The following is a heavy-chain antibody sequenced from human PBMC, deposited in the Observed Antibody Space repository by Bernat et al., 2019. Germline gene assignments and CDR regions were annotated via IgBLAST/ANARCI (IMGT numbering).Heavy chain of an antibody. CDR3: AKDRGVFYYYGMDV. CDR1: GFTFSSYG. V-gene: IGHV3-30*18. CDR2: ISYDGSNK. D-gene: IGHD1-26*01. Sequence: VQLVESGGGLVQPGGSLRLSCAASGFTFSSYGMHWVRQAPGKGLEWVAVISYDGSNKYYADSVKGRFTISRDNSKNTLYLQMNSLRAEDTAVYYCAKDRGVFYYYGMDVWGQGTTVTVSS. J-gene: IGHJ6*02.